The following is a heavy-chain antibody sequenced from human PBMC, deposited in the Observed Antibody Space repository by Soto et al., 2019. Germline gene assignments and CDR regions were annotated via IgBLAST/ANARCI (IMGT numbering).Heavy chain of an antibody. V-gene: IGHV3-21*01. CDR3: ARDSGSTGIHSYTSYYYYGMDV. CDR1: GFTFSSYS. Sequence: GGSLRLSCAASGFTFSSYSMNWVRQALGKGLEWVSSISSSSSYIYYADSVKGRFTISRDNAKNSLYLQMNSLRAEDTAVYYCARDSGSTGIHSYTSYYYYGMDVWGQGTTVTVSS. CDR2: ISSSSSYI. D-gene: IGHD5-18*01. J-gene: IGHJ6*02.